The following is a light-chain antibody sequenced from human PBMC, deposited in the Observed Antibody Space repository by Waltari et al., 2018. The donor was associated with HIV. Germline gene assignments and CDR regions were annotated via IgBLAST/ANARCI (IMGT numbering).Light chain of an antibody. J-gene: IGLJ1*01. CDR1: SSDVGGYNY. Sequence: TSSDVGGYNYVSWYQQHPGKAPKLMIYEVSNRPSGVSNRFSGSKSGNTASLTISGLQAEDEADYYCSSYTSSSTSHVFGTGTKVTVL. CDR2: EVS. V-gene: IGLV2-14*01. CDR3: SSYTSSSTSHV.